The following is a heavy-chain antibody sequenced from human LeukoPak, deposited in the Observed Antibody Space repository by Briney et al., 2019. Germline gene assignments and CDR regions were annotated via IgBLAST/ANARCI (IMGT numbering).Heavy chain of an antibody. CDR1: GFTFSSYW. CDR3: AKGTEMATIRGPPGG. V-gene: IGHV3-74*01. Sequence: PGGSLRLSCAASGFTFSSYWMHWVRQAPGKGLVWASRINSDGSSTNYADSVKGRFTISRDNAKNTLHLQMNSLRAEDTALYYCAKGTEMATIRGPPGGWGQGTLVTVSS. D-gene: IGHD5-24*01. CDR2: INSDGSST. J-gene: IGHJ4*02.